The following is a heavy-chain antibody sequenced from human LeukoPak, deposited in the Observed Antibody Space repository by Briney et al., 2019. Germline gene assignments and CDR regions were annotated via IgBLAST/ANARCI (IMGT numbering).Heavy chain of an antibody. Sequence: ASVKVSCKASGYTFTSYGISWVRQAPGLGLEWMGWISAYNGNTNYAQKLQGRVIMTTDTSTSTAYKELRSLRSDDTAVYYCARDLNDILTGYVDYWGQGTLVTVSS. CDR2: ISAYNGNT. V-gene: IGHV1-18*01. CDR3: ARDLNDILTGYVDY. CDR1: GYTFTSYG. D-gene: IGHD3-9*01. J-gene: IGHJ4*02.